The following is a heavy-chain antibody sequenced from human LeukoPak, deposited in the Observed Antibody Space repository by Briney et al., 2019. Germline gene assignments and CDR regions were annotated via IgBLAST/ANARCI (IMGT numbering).Heavy chain of an antibody. J-gene: IGHJ4*02. Sequence: GGSLRLSCAASGFRFSDFYMSWIRQAPGKGPEWVSFISPDGSAVYYAESVEGRFTISRDNAKNTLYLQMNSLRAEDTAVYYCARLGSQGGVAALDYWGQGTLVTVSS. D-gene: IGHD6-25*01. CDR2: ISPDGSAV. V-gene: IGHV3-11*04. CDR3: ARLGSQGGVAALDY. CDR1: GFRFSDFY.